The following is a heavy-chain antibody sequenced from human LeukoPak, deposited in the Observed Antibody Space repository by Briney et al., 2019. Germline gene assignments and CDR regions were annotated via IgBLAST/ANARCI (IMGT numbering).Heavy chain of an antibody. Sequence: SETLSLTCTVSGGSISSSSYYWGWIRQPPGKGLEWIGSIYYSGSTYYNPSLKSRVTISVDTSKNQFSLKLSSVTAADTAAYYCAREERSTTVTSKGYYYYGMDVRGQGTTVTVSS. CDR1: GGSISSSSYY. CDR2: IYYSGST. D-gene: IGHD4-17*01. J-gene: IGHJ6*02. V-gene: IGHV4-39*07. CDR3: AREERSTTVTSKGYYYYGMDV.